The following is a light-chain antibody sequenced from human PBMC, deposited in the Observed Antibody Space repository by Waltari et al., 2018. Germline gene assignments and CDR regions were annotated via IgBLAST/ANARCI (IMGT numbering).Light chain of an antibody. CDR2: QGT. Sequence: SALTQPASISASPGQSITISCTATNNAIGTYDLVSWYQQHPGRAPKLLIFQGTKRPSEVSGRFSGSKSADTASLTISGLQPEDEADYYCCSYAGTWLFGGGTKVTVL. CDR3: CSYAGTWL. J-gene: IGLJ3*02. V-gene: IGLV2-23*01. CDR1: NNAIGTYDL.